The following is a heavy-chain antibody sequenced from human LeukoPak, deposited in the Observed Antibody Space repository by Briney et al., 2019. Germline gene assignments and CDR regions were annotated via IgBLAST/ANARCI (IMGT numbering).Heavy chain of an antibody. CDR1: GFTFSSYW. D-gene: IGHD2-2*01. Sequence: GSLRLSCAASGFTFSSYWMSWVRQAPGKGLEWVANIKQDGSEKYYVDSVKGRFTISRDNAKNSLYLQMNSLRAEDTAVYYCATDVTSSTIVDIWGQGTMVTVSS. CDR2: IKQDGSEK. J-gene: IGHJ3*02. V-gene: IGHV3-7*01. CDR3: ATDVTSSTIVDI.